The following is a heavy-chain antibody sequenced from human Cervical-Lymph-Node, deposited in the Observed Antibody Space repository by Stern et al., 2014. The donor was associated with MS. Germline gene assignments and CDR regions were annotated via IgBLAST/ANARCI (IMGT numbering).Heavy chain of an antibody. CDR3: VSDGSGWRN. CDR2: IRSRANGQTT. Sequence: DVQLVESGGGLVQPGGSLKLSCVASGIIFSGTSMHWVRQASGKGLEWIGRIRSRANGQTTVYTASVKGRFTISRDDSKNTAYLQMNSLKTEDTAVYYCVSDGSGWRNWGQGTLVTVSS. V-gene: IGHV3-73*01. D-gene: IGHD3-10*01. CDR1: GIIFSGTS. J-gene: IGHJ4*02.